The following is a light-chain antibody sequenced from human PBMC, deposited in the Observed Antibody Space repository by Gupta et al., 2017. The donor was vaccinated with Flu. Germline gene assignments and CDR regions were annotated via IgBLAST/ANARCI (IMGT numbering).Light chain of an antibody. V-gene: IGKV1D-16*01. J-gene: IGKJ5*01. Sequence: DIQMTQSPSSLSASVGDRVTITCRASQGIGSWVAWYQQKSEKAPKSLILAASTLHRGVPSRFSGSGSGTDFTLTISSLQPEDFATYYCQQYKTYPLTFGQGTRLDLK. CDR2: AAS. CDR3: QQYKTYPLT. CDR1: QGIGSW.